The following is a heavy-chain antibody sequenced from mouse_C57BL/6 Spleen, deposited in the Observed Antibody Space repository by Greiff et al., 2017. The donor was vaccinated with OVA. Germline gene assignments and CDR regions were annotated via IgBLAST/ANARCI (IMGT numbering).Heavy chain of an antibody. J-gene: IGHJ2*01. CDR1: GYTFTSYW. CDR2: IDPSDSYT. D-gene: IGHD1-1*01. CDR3: ARWGTVYFDY. V-gene: IGHV1-50*01. Sequence: QVQLQQPGAELVKPGASVKLSCKASGYTFTSYWMQWVKQRPEQGLEWIGEIDPSDSYTNYNQKFKGKATLTVDTSSSTAYMQLSSLTSEDSAVYYCARWGTVYFDYWGQGTTLTVSS.